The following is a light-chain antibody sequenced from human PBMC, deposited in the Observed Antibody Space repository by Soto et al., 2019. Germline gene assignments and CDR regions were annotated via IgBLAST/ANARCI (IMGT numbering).Light chain of an antibody. J-gene: IGLJ1*01. V-gene: IGLV2-14*01. Sequence: QSALTQPASVSGSPGQSITISCTGTSSDVGGYNYVSWYQQFPGKAPKLMIYEVSKRPSGVSNRFSGSKSDNTASLTISGLQAEDEADYYCTSYSSSTTYVFGTGTKVTVL. CDR3: TSYSSSTTYV. CDR2: EVS. CDR1: SSDVGGYNY.